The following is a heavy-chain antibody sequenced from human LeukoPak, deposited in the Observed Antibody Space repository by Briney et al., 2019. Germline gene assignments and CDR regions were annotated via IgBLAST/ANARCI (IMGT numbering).Heavy chain of an antibody. CDR3: ARAGSSGGWLTYCGGDCYSFDY. CDR2: LNSDGSTT. J-gene: IGHJ4*02. CDR1: GFTFSSYW. V-gene: IGHV3-74*01. D-gene: IGHD2-21*02. Sequence: SGGSLRLSCTASGFTFSSYWMNWVRQAPGKGLVWVSRLNSDGSTTSYAASVKGRFTISRDNAKNTLYLQMNSLTVEDTAVYYCARAGSSGGWLTYCGGDCYSFDYWGQGAVVAVSS.